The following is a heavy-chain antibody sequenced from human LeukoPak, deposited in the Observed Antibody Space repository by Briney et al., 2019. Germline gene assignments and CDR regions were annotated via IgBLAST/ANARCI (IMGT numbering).Heavy chain of an antibody. CDR3: ARDAGEVDAFDI. J-gene: IGHJ3*02. D-gene: IGHD2-21*01. CDR1: GFTFNTYE. V-gene: IGHV3-48*03. CDR2: ISTSGTTI. Sequence: GGSLRLSCAASGFTFNTYEMSWVRQAPGKGLEWVSYISTSGTTIYYADSVKGRFTISRDNAKNSLYLEMNSLRAEDTSVYYCARDAGEVDAFDIWGRGIMVTVS.